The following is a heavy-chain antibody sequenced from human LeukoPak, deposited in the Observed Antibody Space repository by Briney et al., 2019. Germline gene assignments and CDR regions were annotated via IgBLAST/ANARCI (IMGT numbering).Heavy chain of an antibody. J-gene: IGHJ4*02. CDR3: ARSPLVSNTAMGGFDY. D-gene: IGHD5-18*01. CDR2: INPISGET. V-gene: IGHV1-2*02. Sequence: APVNVSCTAAGSTFTRYYLFWVRQAPGQGLEWMGWINPISGETNFAQRFQGRVTMTSDTDTSTAWDRSFSTTYMELNRLTYDDTAVDYCARSPLVSNTAMGGFDYWGQGTLVTVSS. CDR1: GSTFTRYY.